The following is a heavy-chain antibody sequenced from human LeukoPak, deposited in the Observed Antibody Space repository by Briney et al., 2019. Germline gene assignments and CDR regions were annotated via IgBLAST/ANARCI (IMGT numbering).Heavy chain of an antibody. CDR3: ARHKRLHCSGGSCYSGWYFDL. J-gene: IGHJ2*01. Sequence: SETLSLTCTVSGGSISGYFWSWIRQPPGKGLELIGYLYYSGSTNYNPSLKSRVTVSVDTSKDQFSLRLSSVTAADTAVYYCARHKRLHCSGGSCYSGWYFDLWGRGTLVTVSS. CDR1: GGSISGYF. CDR2: LYYSGST. V-gene: IGHV4-59*08. D-gene: IGHD2-15*01.